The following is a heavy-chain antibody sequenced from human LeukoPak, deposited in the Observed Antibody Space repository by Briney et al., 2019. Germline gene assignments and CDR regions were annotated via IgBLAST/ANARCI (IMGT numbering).Heavy chain of an antibody. Sequence: GGSLRLSCAASGITFSSYWMHWVRQAPGKGLVWVSHINSDGSSTNYADSVKGRFTISRDNSKNTLYLQMNSLRAEDTAVYYCAKIVGSSWYGDFDYWGQGTLVTVSS. J-gene: IGHJ4*02. D-gene: IGHD6-13*01. CDR1: GITFSSYW. V-gene: IGHV3-74*01. CDR2: INSDGSST. CDR3: AKIVGSSWYGDFDY.